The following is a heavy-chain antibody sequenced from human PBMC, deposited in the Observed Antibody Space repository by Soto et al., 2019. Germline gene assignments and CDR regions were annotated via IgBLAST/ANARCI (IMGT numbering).Heavy chain of an antibody. CDR3: AKDRWGEVAATDWFDP. Sequence: GGSLRLSCAASGFTFSSYAMSWVRQAPGKGLEWVSAISGSGGSTYYADSVKGRFTISRDNSKNTLYLQMNSLRAEDTAVYYCAKDRWGEVAATDWFDPWGQGTLVTVSS. V-gene: IGHV3-23*01. CDR2: ISGSGGST. CDR1: GFTFSSYA. D-gene: IGHD2-15*01. J-gene: IGHJ5*02.